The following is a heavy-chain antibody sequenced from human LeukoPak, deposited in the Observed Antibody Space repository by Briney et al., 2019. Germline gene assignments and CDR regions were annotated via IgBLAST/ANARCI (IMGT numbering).Heavy chain of an antibody. D-gene: IGHD3-22*01. J-gene: IGHJ4*02. V-gene: IGHV3-15*01. CDR3: TTVYSDSSCYYCNYCYY. CDR1: GFTFNDYY. CDR2: TKSKTDGETT. Sequence: GGSLRLSRAASGFTFNDYYMSWIRPAPGRGREWVGRTKSKTDGETTDYAARVKGRFTISRDGSKNTRNLHVNSLRTEDTAVDYCTTVYSDSSCYYCNYCYYWGQGNLVNVST.